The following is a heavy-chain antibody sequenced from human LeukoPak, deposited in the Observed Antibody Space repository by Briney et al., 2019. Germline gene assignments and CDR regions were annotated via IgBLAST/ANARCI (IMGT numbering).Heavy chain of an antibody. CDR1: GGSISSYY. D-gene: IGHD2-21*02. CDR3: ARSYCGGDCYSFDY. V-gene: IGHV4-59*01. J-gene: IGHJ4*02. CDR2: IYYSGST. Sequence: SEPLSLTCTVSGGSISSYYWSWIRQPPGKGLEWIGYIYYSGSTNYNPSLKSRVTISVDTSKNQFSLKLSSVTAADTAVYYCARSYCGGDCYSFDYWGQGTLVTVSS.